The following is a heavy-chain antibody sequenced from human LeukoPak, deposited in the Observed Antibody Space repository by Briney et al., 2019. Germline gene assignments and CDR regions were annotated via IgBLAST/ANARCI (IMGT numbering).Heavy chain of an antibody. CDR3: GKGRVSE. CDR2: IHADGVGT. CDR1: GFPFNTQD. Sequence: GGSLRLSCAASGFPFNTQDMRWVRQAPGKGLEWVSSIHADGVGTFYADSVRGRFTISRDNSKNTLDLQMNSLRVENTAVYYCGKGRVSEWGQGTLVTVSS. D-gene: IGHD6-19*01. J-gene: IGHJ4*02. V-gene: IGHV3-23*01.